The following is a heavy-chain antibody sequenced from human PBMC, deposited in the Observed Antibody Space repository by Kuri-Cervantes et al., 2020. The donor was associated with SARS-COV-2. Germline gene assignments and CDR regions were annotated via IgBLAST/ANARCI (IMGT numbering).Heavy chain of an antibody. V-gene: IGHV3-73*01. CDR2: IRNKANSYAT. J-gene: IGHJ6*02. Sequence: EALKISCAASGFTFSVSAMHWVRQASGEGLEWVGRIRNKANSYATAYAASVRGWLTIYRDDSKNTAYLQMNSLKTESTAVYYCTSRTMDVWGQGTTVSVSS. CDR3: TSRTMDV. CDR1: GFTFSVSA.